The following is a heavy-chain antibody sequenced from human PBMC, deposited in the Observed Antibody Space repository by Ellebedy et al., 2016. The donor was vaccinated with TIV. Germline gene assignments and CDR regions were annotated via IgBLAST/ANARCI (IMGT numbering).Heavy chain of an antibody. J-gene: IGHJ4*02. V-gene: IGHV3-23*01. CDR2: VSGNGGST. Sequence: GGSLRLSXAASGFIFSTYAMSWVRQATGKGLEWVSGVSGNGGSTYYADSVKGRFTISRDNFKSTLYLQMNSLRDEDTAVYYCAVTVSTWECWGQGTLVTVSS. D-gene: IGHD4-17*01. CDR3: AVTVSTWEC. CDR1: GFIFSTYA.